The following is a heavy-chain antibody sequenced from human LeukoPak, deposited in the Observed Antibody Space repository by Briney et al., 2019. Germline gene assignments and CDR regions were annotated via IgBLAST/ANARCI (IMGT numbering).Heavy chain of an antibody. Sequence: GGSLRLSCAASGFTFSSYAMHWVRQAPGKGLEWVAVISYDGSNKYYADSVKGRFTISRDNSKNTLYLQMNSLRAEDTAVYYCARGSYYDILTGQPASFHHWGQGTLVTVSS. D-gene: IGHD3-9*01. CDR3: ARGSYYDILTGQPASFHH. CDR1: GFTFSSYA. V-gene: IGHV3-30-3*01. J-gene: IGHJ1*01. CDR2: ISYDGSNK.